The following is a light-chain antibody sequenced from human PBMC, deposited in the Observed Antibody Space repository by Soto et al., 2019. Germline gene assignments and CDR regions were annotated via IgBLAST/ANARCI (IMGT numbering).Light chain of an antibody. V-gene: IGLV2-14*01. CDR3: SSYTSSSTLV. CDR1: SSDVGGYNY. J-gene: IGLJ1*01. Sequence: QSVLTQPASVSGSPGQSITISCTGTSSDVGGYNYVSWYQQHPGKAPKLMIYEVSNRPSGVSNRFSGSKSGNTASLTISGLVAEDEADYYCSSYTSSSTLVFGTGTKVTVL. CDR2: EVS.